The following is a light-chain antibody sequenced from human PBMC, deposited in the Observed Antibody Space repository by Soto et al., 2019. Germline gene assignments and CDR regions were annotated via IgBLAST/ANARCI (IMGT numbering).Light chain of an antibody. CDR3: QQYNDWPLT. CDR1: QSVNIY. CDR2: GAF. Sequence: EIVMTQSPATMSVSPGERATLSCRASQSVNIYLAWYQQKPGQAPRLLIFGAFTRATGIPTRFSGTGSGTEFTLTIRSLQSEDFELYYCQQYNDWPLTFGQGTNVDIK. V-gene: IGKV3-15*01. J-gene: IGKJ1*01.